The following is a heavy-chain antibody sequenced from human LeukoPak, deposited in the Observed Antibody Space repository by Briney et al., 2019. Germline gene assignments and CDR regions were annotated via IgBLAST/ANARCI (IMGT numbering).Heavy chain of an antibody. D-gene: IGHD6-6*01. CDR3: ARQSRGSSVAFDI. CDR1: GGSISSYY. V-gene: IGHV4-59*08. CDR2: IHYSGST. Sequence: SETLSLTCSVSGGSISSYYWSWIRQPPGKGLEWIGYIHYSGSTNYNPSLKSRVTISVDASKNQFSLKLSSVTAADTAVYYCARQSRGSSVAFDIWGQGTMVTVSS. J-gene: IGHJ3*02.